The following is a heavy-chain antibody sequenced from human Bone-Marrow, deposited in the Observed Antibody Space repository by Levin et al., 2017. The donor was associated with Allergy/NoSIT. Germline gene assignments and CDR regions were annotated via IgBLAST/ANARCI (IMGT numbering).Heavy chain of an antibody. Sequence: GESLKISCKASGYTFTGYYMHWVRQAPGQGLEWMGWINPNSGGTNYAQKFQGRVTMTRDTSISTAYMELSRLRSDDTAVYYCARESSGWYDAPIPKFDYWGQGTLVTVSS. V-gene: IGHV1-2*02. CDR3: ARESSGWYDAPIPKFDY. CDR1: GYTFTGYY. D-gene: IGHD6-19*01. CDR2: INPNSGGT. J-gene: IGHJ4*02.